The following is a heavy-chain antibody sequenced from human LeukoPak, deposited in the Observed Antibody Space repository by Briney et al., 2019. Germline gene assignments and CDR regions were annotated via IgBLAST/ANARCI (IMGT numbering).Heavy chain of an antibody. CDR3: ARDSLGMGWFDP. CDR1: GFTVSSNY. D-gene: IGHD7-27*01. Sequence: GGSLRLSCAASGFTVSSNYMSWVRQAPGKGLEWVLVIYSGGSTYYADSVKGRFTISRDNSKNTLYLQMNSLRAEDTAVYYCARDSLGMGWFDPWGQGTLVTVSS. CDR2: IYSGGST. J-gene: IGHJ5*02. V-gene: IGHV3-53*01.